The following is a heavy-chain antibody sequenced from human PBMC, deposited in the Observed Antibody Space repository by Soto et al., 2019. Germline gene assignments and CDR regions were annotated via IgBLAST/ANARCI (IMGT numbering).Heavy chain of an antibody. Sequence: PVGSLRLSCVASGFTLSTYWMSWVRQAPGKGLEWVANIKQDGSEKYYVDSVKGRFTISRDNAKNSLYLQMNSLRAEDTAVYYCARAVAARSSYWGQGTLVTVSS. J-gene: IGHJ4*02. D-gene: IGHD6-6*01. CDR1: GFTLSTYW. CDR2: IKQDGSEK. V-gene: IGHV3-7*04. CDR3: ARAVAARSSY.